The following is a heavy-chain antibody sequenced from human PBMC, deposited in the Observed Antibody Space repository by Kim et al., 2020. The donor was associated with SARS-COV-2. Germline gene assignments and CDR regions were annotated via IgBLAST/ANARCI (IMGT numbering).Heavy chain of an antibody. D-gene: IGHD2-2*01. Sequence: ASVKVSCKASGYTFTSYYMHWVRQAPGQGLEWMGIINPSGGSTNYAQKFQGRVTMTRDTSTSTVYMELSSLRSEDTAVYYCARVGDIVVVPATNEWYFDYWGQRTLVTVSS. V-gene: IGHV1-46*01. J-gene: IGHJ4*02. CDR2: INPSGGST. CDR1: GYTFTSYY. CDR3: ARVGDIVVVPATNEWYFDY.